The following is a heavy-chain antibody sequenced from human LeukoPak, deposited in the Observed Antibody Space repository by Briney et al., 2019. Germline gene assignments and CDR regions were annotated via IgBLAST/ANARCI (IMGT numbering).Heavy chain of an antibody. V-gene: IGHV3-30*04. D-gene: IGHD5-12*01. Sequence: TGGSLRLSCAASGFTFSSYAMHWVRQAPGKGLEWVAVISYDGSNKYYADSVKGRFTISRDNSKNTLYLQMNSLRAEDTAVYYCARAEATTTIDYWGQGTLVTVSS. J-gene: IGHJ4*02. CDR2: ISYDGSNK. CDR3: ARAEATTTIDY. CDR1: GFTFSSYA.